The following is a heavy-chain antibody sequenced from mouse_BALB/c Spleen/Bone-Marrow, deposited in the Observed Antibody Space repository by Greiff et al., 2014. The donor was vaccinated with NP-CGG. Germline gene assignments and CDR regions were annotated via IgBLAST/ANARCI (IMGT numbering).Heavy chain of an antibody. D-gene: IGHD4-1*01. J-gene: IGHJ2*01. CDR2: IFPSETYT. V-gene: IGHV1-69*02. Sequence: VQLQQSGAELVRPGAFVKLSCKASGYTFTSYWINWVKQRPGQGLEWIGNIFPSETYTNYNQKFKDKATLTVDKSSGTAYMQLSSPTSEDSAVYYCTRDNWDYWGQGTTLTVSP. CDR1: GYTFTSYW. CDR3: TRDNWDY.